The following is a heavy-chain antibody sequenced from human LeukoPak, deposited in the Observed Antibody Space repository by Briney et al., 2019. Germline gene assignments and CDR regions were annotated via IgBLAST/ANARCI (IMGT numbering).Heavy chain of an antibody. J-gene: IGHJ3*02. CDR3: AKEQPQPRYRSGWPDAFDI. D-gene: IGHD6-19*01. CDR1: GFTFSSYG. V-gene: IGHV3-30*02. Sequence: GGSLRLSCAASGFTFSSYGMHWGRQAPGKGLEWVAFIRYDGSNKYYADSVKGRFTISRDNSKNTLYLQMNSLRAEDTAVYYCAKEQPQPRYRSGWPDAFDIWGQGTMVTVSS. CDR2: IRYDGSNK.